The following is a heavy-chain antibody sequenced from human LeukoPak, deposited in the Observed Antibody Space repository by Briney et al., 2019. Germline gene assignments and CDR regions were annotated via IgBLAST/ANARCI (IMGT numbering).Heavy chain of an antibody. D-gene: IGHD3-22*01. J-gene: IGHJ5*02. Sequence: ASVKVSCKASGYTFTSYGISWVRQAPGQGLEWMGWISAYNGNTNYAQKLQGRVTMTTDTSTSTAYMELSSLRSDDTAVYYCARVPPSVFLAKRYYSDSSGIGTGWFDPWGQGNLVTLSS. CDR3: ARVPPSVFLAKRYYSDSSGIGTGWFDP. V-gene: IGHV1-18*01. CDR1: GYTFTSYG. CDR2: ISAYNGNT.